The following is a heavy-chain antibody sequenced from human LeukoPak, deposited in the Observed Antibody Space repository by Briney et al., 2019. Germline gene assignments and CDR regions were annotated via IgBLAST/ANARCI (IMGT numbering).Heavy chain of an antibody. D-gene: IGHD5-18*01. J-gene: IGHJ4*02. CDR2: ISGSGGST. V-gene: IGHV3-23*01. CDR1: GFTFSSYA. Sequence: PGGSLRLSCAASGFTFSSYAMSWVRQAPGKGLEWVSAISGSGGSTYYADSVKGRFTISRDNSKNTLYLQMNSLRAEDTAVYYCAKDLYVDTAFFLRDIFDYWGQGTLVTVSS. CDR3: AKDLYVDTAFFLRDIFDY.